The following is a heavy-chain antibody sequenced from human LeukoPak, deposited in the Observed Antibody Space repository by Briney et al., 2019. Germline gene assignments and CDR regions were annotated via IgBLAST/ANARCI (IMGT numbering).Heavy chain of an antibody. D-gene: IGHD3-10*01. CDR1: GGSFSGYY. Sequence: SETLSLTCAVYGGSFSGYYWSWIRQPPGKGLEWIGEINHSGSTNYNPSLKSRVTISVDTSKNQFSLKLSSVTAADTAVYYCAKLVARNGLDYYGSGRDQDYYFDYWGQGTLVTVSS. CDR3: AKLVARNGLDYYGSGRDQDYYFDY. J-gene: IGHJ4*02. V-gene: IGHV4-34*01. CDR2: INHSGST.